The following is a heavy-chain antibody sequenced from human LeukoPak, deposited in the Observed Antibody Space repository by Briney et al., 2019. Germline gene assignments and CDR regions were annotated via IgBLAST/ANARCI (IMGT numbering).Heavy chain of an antibody. CDR2: INPNSGGT. CDR1: GYTFTGYY. CDR3: ARARGHYDSSGYPGAPAYGMDV. J-gene: IGHJ6*02. Sequence: GASVKVSCKASGYTFTGYYMHWVRQAPGQGLEWMGWINPNSGGTNYAQKFQGWVTMTRDTSISTAYMELSRLRSDDTAVYYCARARGHYDSSGYPGAPAYGMDVWGQGTTVTVSS. V-gene: IGHV1-2*04. D-gene: IGHD3-22*01.